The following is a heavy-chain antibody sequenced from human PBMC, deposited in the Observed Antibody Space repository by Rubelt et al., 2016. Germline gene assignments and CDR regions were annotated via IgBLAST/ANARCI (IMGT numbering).Heavy chain of an antibody. Sequence: GKGLEWVSSISSSSYIYYADSVKGRFTISRDNAKNSLYLQMNSLRAEDTAVYCCAGRQGEGYSSSPPGYWGQGTLVTVSS. CDR2: ISSSSYI. V-gene: IGHV3-69-1*01. CDR3: AGRQGEGYSSSPPGY. J-gene: IGHJ4*02. D-gene: IGHD6-13*01.